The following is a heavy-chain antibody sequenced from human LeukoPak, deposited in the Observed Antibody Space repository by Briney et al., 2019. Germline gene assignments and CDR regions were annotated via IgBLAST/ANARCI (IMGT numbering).Heavy chain of an antibody. CDR3: AKGRPGYSSSWYYFDY. J-gene: IGHJ4*02. CDR1: GFTFSSYG. D-gene: IGHD6-13*01. Sequence: GGSLRLSCAASGFTFSSYGMHWVRQAPGKGLEWVAFIRYDGSNKYYADSVKGRFTISRDNSKNTLYLQMNSLRAEDTAVYYCAKGRPGYSSSWYYFDYWGQGTLVTVSS. CDR2: IRYDGSNK. V-gene: IGHV3-30*02.